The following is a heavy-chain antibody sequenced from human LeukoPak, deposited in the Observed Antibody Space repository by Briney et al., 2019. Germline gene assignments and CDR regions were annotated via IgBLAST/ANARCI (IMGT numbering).Heavy chain of an antibody. CDR1: GVSFSGYY. CDR3: ARYEWELPSNWFDP. Sequence: SETLSLTCAVYGVSFSGYYWSWIRQPPGKGLEWIGEINHSGSTNYNPSLKSRVTISVDTSKNQFSLKLSSVTAADTAVYYCARYEWELPSNWFDPWGQGTLVTVSS. CDR2: INHSGST. V-gene: IGHV4-34*01. J-gene: IGHJ5*02. D-gene: IGHD1-26*01.